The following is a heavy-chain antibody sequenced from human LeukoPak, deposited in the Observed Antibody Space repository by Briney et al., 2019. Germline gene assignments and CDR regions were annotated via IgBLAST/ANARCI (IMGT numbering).Heavy chain of an antibody. D-gene: IGHD2-15*01. CDR1: GYTFTSYD. CDR2: MNPNSGNT. V-gene: IGHV1-8*01. CDR3: AREGCSGGSCRYDP. Sequence: GSVKVSCKASGYTFTSYDINWVRQATGHGLEWMGWMNPNSGNTGYAQKFQGRVTMTRNTSISTAYMELSSLRSEDTAVYYCAREGCSGGSCRYDPWGQGTLVTVSS. J-gene: IGHJ5*02.